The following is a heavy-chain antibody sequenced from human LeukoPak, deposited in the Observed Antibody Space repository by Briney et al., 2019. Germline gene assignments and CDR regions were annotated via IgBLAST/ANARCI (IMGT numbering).Heavy chain of an antibody. D-gene: IGHD6-25*01. J-gene: IGHJ6*02. CDR3: ARRPTASAERGMDV. CDR1: GNYW. CDR2: INSDGSWT. Sequence: PGGSLRLSCAASGNYWMHWVRQAPGKGLVWVSHINSDGSWTDYADSVKDRFTISRDNAKNTLYLEINSLGTEDTAVYYCARRPTASAERGMDVWGHGTTVIVSS. V-gene: IGHV3-74*01.